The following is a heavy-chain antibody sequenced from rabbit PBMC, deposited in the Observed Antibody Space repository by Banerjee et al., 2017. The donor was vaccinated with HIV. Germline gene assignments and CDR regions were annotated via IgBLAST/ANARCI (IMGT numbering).Heavy chain of an antibody. D-gene: IGHD8-1*01. CDR3: ARGGAGSSYYTTYFNL. Sequence: QEQLEESGGDLVKPEGSLTLTCTASGFSFSNSYWMSWVRQAPGKGLEWIGCIYGGSGSTYYASWAKGRFTISKTSSTTVTLQMTSLTAADTATYFCARGGAGSSYYTTYFNLWGQGTLVTVS. J-gene: IGHJ4*01. V-gene: IGHV1S45*01. CDR2: IYGGSGST. CDR1: GFSFSNSYW.